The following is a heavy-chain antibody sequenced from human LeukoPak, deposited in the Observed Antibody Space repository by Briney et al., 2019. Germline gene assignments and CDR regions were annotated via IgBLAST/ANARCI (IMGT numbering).Heavy chain of an antibody. Sequence: PGGSLRLSCAASGFTFSSYSMNWVRQAPAKGLEWVSSISSSSSYIYYADSVKGRFTISRDNAKNSLYLQMNSLRAEDMAVYYCARDLLSGEPSWGQGTLVTVSS. CDR3: ARDLLSGEPS. D-gene: IGHD3-16*01. CDR1: GFTFSSYS. CDR2: ISSSSSYI. V-gene: IGHV3-21*01. J-gene: IGHJ4*02.